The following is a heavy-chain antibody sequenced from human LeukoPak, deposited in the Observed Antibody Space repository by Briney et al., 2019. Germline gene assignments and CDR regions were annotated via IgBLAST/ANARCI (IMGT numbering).Heavy chain of an antibody. J-gene: IGHJ3*02. V-gene: IGHV3-21*04. Sequence: GGSLRLSCAASGFTFSSYSMNWVRQAPGKGLEWVSSISSSSSYIYYADSVKGRFTISRDNSKNTLYLQMNSLRAEDTAVYYCAKPGGGPVLDAFDIWGQGTMVTVSS. CDR1: GFTFSSYS. CDR2: ISSSSSYI. CDR3: AKPGGGPVLDAFDI. D-gene: IGHD2-8*02.